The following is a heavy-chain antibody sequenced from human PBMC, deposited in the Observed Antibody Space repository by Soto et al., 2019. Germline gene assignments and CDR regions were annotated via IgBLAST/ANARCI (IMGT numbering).Heavy chain of an antibody. V-gene: IGHV4-30-4*01. Sequence: TLSLTCTVSGGSSSSGDYYWGWIRQPPGKGLEGIGYVYYSGSTYYNPSLKRRVTISVDTSKNQFSLKLSSVTAADTAVYYCARDSSGYYFDYWGQGTLVTVSS. CDR3: ARDSSGYYFDY. CDR2: VYYSGST. D-gene: IGHD3-22*01. CDR1: GGSSSSGDYY. J-gene: IGHJ4*02.